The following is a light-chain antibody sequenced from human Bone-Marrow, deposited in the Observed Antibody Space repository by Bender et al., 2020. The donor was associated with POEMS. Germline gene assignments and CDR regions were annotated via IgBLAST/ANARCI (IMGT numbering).Light chain of an antibody. CDR3: QSYDNSLSGV. CDR2: ANS. V-gene: IGLV1-40*01. CDR1: NSNIGAYD. J-gene: IGLJ3*02. Sequence: QSVLTQPPSVSGAPGQRVTISCTGSNSNIGAYDVHWYQQLPGTAPKLLIYANSNRPSGVPDRFSGSKSGTSASLAITGLQAEDEAVYHCQSYDNSLSGVFGGGTYLTVL.